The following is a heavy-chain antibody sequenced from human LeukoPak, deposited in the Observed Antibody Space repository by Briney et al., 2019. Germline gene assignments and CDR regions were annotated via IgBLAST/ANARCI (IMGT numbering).Heavy chain of an antibody. CDR1: GYSISSNYN. V-gene: IGHV4-38-2*02. J-gene: IGHJ4*02. CDR2: FNPSGNT. CDR3: ARKDDWLVGMTD. Sequence: PSETLSLTCTVSGYSISSNYNWAWIRQPPGKGLEWIGTFNPSGNTYHSPSLKSRVTISIGTSKNQFSLRLDSVTAADTAVYYCARKDDWLVGMTDWGQGTLVTVSS. D-gene: IGHD3-9*01.